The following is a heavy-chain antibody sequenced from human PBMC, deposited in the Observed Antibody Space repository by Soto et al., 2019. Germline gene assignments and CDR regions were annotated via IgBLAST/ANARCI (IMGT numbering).Heavy chain of an antibody. V-gene: IGHV4-61*01. CDR3: AGVRWLQLHYFDY. CDR1: GGSVSSGSYY. Sequence: KLSETLSLTCTVSGGSVSSGSYYWSWIRQPPGKGLEWIGYIYYSGSTNYDPSLKSRVTISVDTSKNQFSLKLSSVTAADTAVYYCAGVRWLQLHYFDYWGQGTLVTVSS. J-gene: IGHJ4*02. D-gene: IGHD5-12*01. CDR2: IYYSGST.